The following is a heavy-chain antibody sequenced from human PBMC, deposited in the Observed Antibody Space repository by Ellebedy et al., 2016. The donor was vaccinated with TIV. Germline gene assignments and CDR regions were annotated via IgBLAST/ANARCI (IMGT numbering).Heavy chain of an antibody. V-gene: IGHV3-53*01. CDR3: ASLPRGSYALEY. D-gene: IGHD1-26*01. Sequence: GESLKISXAASGFTVSSNYMSWVRQAPGKGLEWVSVIYSGGSTYYADSVKGRFTISRDNSKNTLYLQMNSLRAEDTAVYYCASLPRGSYALEYWGQGTLVTVSS. CDR1: GFTVSSNY. J-gene: IGHJ4*02. CDR2: IYSGGST.